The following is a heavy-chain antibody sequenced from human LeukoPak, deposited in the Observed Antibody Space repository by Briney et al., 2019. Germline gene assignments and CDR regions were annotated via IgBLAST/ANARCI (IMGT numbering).Heavy chain of an antibody. CDR3: ARREETYYYDSSGYYPYYYYYYMDV. CDR2: IYYSVST. Sequence: SSETLSLTCTVSVGSISSHYWSWIRQPPGKGLEWIGYIYYSVSTNYNPSLKSRVTISVDTSKNQFSLKLSSVTAADTAVYYCARREETYYYDSSGYYPYYYYYYMDVWGKGTTVTVSS. CDR1: VGSISSHY. D-gene: IGHD3-22*01. J-gene: IGHJ6*03. V-gene: IGHV4-59*11.